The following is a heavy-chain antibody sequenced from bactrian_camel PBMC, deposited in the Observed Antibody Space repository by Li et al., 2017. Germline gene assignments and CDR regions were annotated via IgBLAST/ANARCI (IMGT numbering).Heavy chain of an antibody. CDR3: VADMSVGWGECPNLESHFGY. V-gene: IGHV3S67*01. CDR2: IRRDDLT. D-gene: IGHD5*01. CDR1: GLSVSDFS. J-gene: IGHJ6*01. Sequence: VQLVESGGGSVQTGGSLRLSCAPFGLSVSDFSMAWFRQSPGKEREAVAAIRRDDLTAYTDSVKGRFTISRDDAKHAIYLQMNTLKPEDTAIYDCVADMSVGWGECPNLESHFGYRGQGTQVTVS.